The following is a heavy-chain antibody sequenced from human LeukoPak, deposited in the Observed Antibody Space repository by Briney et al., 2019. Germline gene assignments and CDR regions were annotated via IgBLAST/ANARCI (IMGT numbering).Heavy chain of an antibody. CDR1: GYTFTGYY. V-gene: IGHV1-2*02. J-gene: IGHJ4*02. CDR2: INPNSGGT. CDR3: LYGSGSYYPGGNYFDY. Sequence: ASVTVSCKASGYTFTGYYMHWVRQAPGQGLEGMGWINPNSGGTNYAQKFQGRVTMTRDTSISTAYMELSRLRSDDTAVYYCLYGSGSYYPGGNYFDYWGQGTLVTVSS. D-gene: IGHD3-10*01.